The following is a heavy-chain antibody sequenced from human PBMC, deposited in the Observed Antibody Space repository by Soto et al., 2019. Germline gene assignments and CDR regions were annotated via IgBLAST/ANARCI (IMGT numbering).Heavy chain of an antibody. CDR2: IYYSGST. J-gene: IGHJ4*02. Sequence: SETLSLTCTVSGGSISSGDYYWSWIRQPPGKGLEWIGYIYYSGSTYYNPSLKSRVSISVDTSKNQFSLKLSSVTAADTAVYYCARAQLVGYYFDYWGQGTLVTVSS. CDR3: ARAQLVGYYFDY. D-gene: IGHD2-2*01. CDR1: GGSISSGDYY. V-gene: IGHV4-30-4*01.